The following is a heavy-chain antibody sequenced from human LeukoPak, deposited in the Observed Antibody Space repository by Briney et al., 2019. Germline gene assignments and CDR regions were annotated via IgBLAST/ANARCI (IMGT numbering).Heavy chain of an antibody. Sequence: PGGSLRLSCAASGFTFSSYSMNWVRQAPGKGLEWVSSISSSSSYIYYADSVKGRFTISRDNAKNSLYLQMNSLRAEDTALYYCARDHPGLVPDAFDIWGQGTMVTVSS. CDR2: ISSSSSYI. CDR3: ARDHPGLVPDAFDI. D-gene: IGHD6-19*01. V-gene: IGHV3-21*04. CDR1: GFTFSSYS. J-gene: IGHJ3*02.